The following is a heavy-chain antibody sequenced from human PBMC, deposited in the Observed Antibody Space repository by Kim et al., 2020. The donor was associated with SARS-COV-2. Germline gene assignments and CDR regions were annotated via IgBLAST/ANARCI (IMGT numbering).Heavy chain of an antibody. D-gene: IGHD6-13*01. CDR3: VNGLSSSWYYFDY. Sequence: YADSVKGIFTISRDNSKNTLYRQMSSLRAEDTAVYYCVNGLSSSWYYFDYWGQGTLVTVSS. J-gene: IGHJ4*02. V-gene: IGHV3-64D*06.